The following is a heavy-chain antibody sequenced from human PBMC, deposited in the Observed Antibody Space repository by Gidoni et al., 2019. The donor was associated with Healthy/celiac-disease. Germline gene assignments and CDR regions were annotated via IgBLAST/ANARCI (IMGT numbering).Heavy chain of an antibody. Sequence: GFTFRSDGMSWVRKVPGNGLEWVSAIMGSGVRTYYADSVQGRFTISKENSKNTLYLEMNSLIVEDTAVYYCASHTCLGTWGQGTLGTVSS. V-gene: IGHV3-23*01. J-gene: IGHJ5*02. CDR3: ASHTCLGT. D-gene: IGHD2-2*01. CDR1: GFTFRSDG. CDR2: IMGSGVRT.